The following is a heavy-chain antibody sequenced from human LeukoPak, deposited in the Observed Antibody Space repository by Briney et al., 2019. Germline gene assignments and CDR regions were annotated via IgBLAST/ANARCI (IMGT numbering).Heavy chain of an antibody. J-gene: IGHJ6*03. CDR1: GLTFRSYE. V-gene: IGHV3-23*01. CDR3: ARRSPGTSSLFYYYMDV. Sequence: GGSLRLSCAASGLTFRSYEMNWVRQAPGKGLEWVSGISSSGSSTFFADHVKGRFTISRDNAKNSLYLQMNTLQAEDTAVYYCARRSPGTSSLFYYYMDVWGKGTTVTVSS. D-gene: IGHD1-26*01. CDR2: ISSSGSST.